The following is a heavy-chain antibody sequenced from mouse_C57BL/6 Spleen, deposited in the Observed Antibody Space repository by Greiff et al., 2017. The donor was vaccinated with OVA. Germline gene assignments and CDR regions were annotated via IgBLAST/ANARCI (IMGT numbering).Heavy chain of an antibody. V-gene: IGHV1-64*01. CDR1: GYTFTSYW. CDR2: IHPNSGST. Sequence: QVQLKESGAELVKPGASVKLSCKASGYTFTSYWMHWVKQRPGQGLEWIGMIHPNSGSTNYNEKFKSKATLTVDKSSSTAYMQLSSLTSEDSAVYYCAGYSFAYWGQGTLVTVSA. D-gene: IGHD2-3*01. J-gene: IGHJ3*01. CDR3: AGYSFAY.